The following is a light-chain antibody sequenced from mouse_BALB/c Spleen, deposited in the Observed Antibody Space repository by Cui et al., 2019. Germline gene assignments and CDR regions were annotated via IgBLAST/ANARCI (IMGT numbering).Light chain of an antibody. CDR2: STS. CDR3: HQWSSCPWT. V-gene: IGKV4-80*01. J-gene: IGKJ1*01. CDR1: SSVSY. Sequence: QIVLTQSPAIMSASLGEEITLTCSASSSVSYMHWYQQKSGTSLKLLIYSTSTLAFGVPSRFSGSGSGTFYSLTISSVEAEDAADYYCHQWSSCPWTFGGGTKLEIK.